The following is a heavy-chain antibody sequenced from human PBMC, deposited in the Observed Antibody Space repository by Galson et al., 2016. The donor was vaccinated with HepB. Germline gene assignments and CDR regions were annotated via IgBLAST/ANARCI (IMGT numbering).Heavy chain of an antibody. D-gene: IGHD3-10*01. CDR2: IIPLFGAT. J-gene: IGHJ5*02. CDR3: AGGGGIRMVRGVMPGWFDP. Sequence: SVKVSCKASGGTFSNFAISWRRQAPGQGLEWMGGIIPLFGATNYAQKFQGRVPTTADKSTTTGYMDLSSLRAEDTAVYYCAGGGGIRMVRGVMPGWFDPWGQGTLVTVSS. V-gene: IGHV1-69*06. CDR1: GGTFSNFA.